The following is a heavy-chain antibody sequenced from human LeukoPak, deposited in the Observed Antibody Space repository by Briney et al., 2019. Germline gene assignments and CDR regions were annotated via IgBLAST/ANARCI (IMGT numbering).Heavy chain of an antibody. CDR1: GFTVSGTD. Sequence: PGGSLRLSCAASGFTVSGTDMSWVRQAPGKGLEWVAAMYTGGTTYYPDSVTGRFTISRDNSKNTLYLHMNSLRAEDTAVYYCAKDEATSGGGLASWGQGSLVSVSS. J-gene: IGHJ4*02. CDR3: AKDEATSGGGLAS. D-gene: IGHD3-16*01. V-gene: IGHV3-53*01. CDR2: MYTGGTT.